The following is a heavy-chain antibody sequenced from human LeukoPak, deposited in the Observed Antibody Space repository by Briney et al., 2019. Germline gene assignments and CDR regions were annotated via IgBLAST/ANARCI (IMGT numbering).Heavy chain of an antibody. V-gene: IGHV3-66*01. J-gene: IGHJ4*02. Sequence: PGGSLRLSCAASGFTVSSNYMSWVRQAPGKGLEWVSVIYSGGSTYYAGSVKGRFTISRDNSKNTLYLQMNSLRAEDTAVYYCAREPSSRILTGSTPGHWGQGTLVTVSS. CDR3: AREPSSRILTGSTPGH. CDR2: IYSGGST. D-gene: IGHD3-9*01. CDR1: GFTVSSNY.